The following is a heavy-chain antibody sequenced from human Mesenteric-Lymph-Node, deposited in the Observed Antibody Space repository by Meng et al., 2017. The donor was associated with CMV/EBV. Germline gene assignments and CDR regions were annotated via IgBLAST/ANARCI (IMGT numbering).Heavy chain of an antibody. CDR1: GYTFTVYY. Sequence: KVSCKAYGYTFTVYYIHWVRQAPGQGLEWMGWINPNSGDTNYAQKFQGRVTMTRDTSISTAYMDLSSLRSDDTAMYYCTTGVNSFDYWGQGTLVTVSS. CDR2: INPNSGDT. V-gene: IGHV1-2*02. J-gene: IGHJ4*02. CDR3: TTGVNSFDY.